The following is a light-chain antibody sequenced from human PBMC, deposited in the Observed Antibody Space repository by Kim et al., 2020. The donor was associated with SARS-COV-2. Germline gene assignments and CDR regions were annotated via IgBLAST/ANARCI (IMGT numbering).Light chain of an antibody. J-gene: IGLJ3*02. Sequence: GQRSTTSCSGSSSSIGSDTVNWSQQPPGTSPKLLIYSNNLRPSGVPDRFSGSKSGTSASLAISGLQSEDEADYYCAAWDDSLNGVVFGGGTQLTVL. CDR2: SNN. CDR3: AAWDDSLNGVV. CDR1: SSSIGSDT. V-gene: IGLV1-44*01.